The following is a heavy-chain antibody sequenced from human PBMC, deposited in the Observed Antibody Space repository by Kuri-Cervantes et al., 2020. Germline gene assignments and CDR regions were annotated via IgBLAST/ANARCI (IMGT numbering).Heavy chain of an antibody. CDR2: ISSSGSTI. CDR1: GFTFSDYY. CDR3: ARGGTYYYDSSGYYYDSFDY. D-gene: IGHD3-22*01. J-gene: IGHJ4*02. V-gene: IGHV3-11*01. Sequence: GESLKISCAASGFTFSDYYMSWIRQAPGKGLEWVSYISSSGSTIYYADSVKGRFTISRDNAKNSLYLQMNSLRAEDTAVYYCARGGTYYYDSSGYYYDSFDYWGQGTLVTVSS.